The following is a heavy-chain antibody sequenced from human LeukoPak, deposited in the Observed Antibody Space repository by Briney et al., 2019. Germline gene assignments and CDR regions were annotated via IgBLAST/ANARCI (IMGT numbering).Heavy chain of an antibody. D-gene: IGHD6-13*01. CDR2: ISYSGNT. CDR3: ARHPGGSSWFEGPDC. J-gene: IGHJ4*02. CDR1: GGSVSSGTYY. Sequence: SETLSLTCSVSGGSVSSGTYYWGWIRQPPGKGLEWIGTISYSGNTYYNPSLKSRVAISIDTSKNQFSLKLNSVTAADTALYYCARHPGGSSWFEGPDCWGQGTPVTVSS. V-gene: IGHV4-39*01.